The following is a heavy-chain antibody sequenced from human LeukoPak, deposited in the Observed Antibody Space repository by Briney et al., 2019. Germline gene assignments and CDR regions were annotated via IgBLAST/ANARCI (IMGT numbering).Heavy chain of an antibody. CDR1: GGSISRSTDY. CDR2: VHYTGST. V-gene: IGHV4-39*01. Sequence: SETLSLTCTVSGGSISRSTDYWGWIRQSPGRGLEWIGFVHYTGSTKYHSSLESRVTLSADTSRHQISLHLSSVAAADTAVYYCARAFYFVSGSYGLDVWGQGTTVTVSS. J-gene: IGHJ6*02. D-gene: IGHD3-10*01. CDR3: ARAFYFVSGSYGLDV.